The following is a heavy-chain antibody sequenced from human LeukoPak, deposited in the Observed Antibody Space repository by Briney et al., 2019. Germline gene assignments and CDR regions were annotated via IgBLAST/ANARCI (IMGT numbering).Heavy chain of an antibody. CDR1: GFTFSSYA. D-gene: IGHD2-15*01. CDR3: AGLSSRSWVAAMVY. Sequence: PGGSLRLSCAASGFTFSSYAMSWVRQAPGKGLEWVSAISGSGGSTYYADSVKGRFTISRDNSKNTLYLQMNSLRAEDTAVYYCAGLSSRSWVAAMVYWGQGTLVTVSS. J-gene: IGHJ4*02. V-gene: IGHV3-23*01. CDR2: ISGSGGST.